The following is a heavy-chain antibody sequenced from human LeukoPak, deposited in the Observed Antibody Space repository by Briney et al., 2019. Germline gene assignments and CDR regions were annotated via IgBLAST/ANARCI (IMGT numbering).Heavy chain of an antibody. CDR3: AREVGSTGY. J-gene: IGHJ4*02. D-gene: IGHD3-9*01. CDR1: GGSISSSSYY. V-gene: IGHV4-39*07. CDR2: IYYSGST. Sequence: KPSETLSLTCTVSGGSISSSSYYWGWIRQPPGKGLEWIGSIYYSGSTYYNPSLKSRVTISVDTSKNQFSLKLSSVTAADTAVYYCAREVGSTGYWGQGTLVTVSS.